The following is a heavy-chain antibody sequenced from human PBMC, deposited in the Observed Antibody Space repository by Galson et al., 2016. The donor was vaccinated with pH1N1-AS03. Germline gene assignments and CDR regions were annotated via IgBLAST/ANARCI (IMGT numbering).Heavy chain of an antibody. CDR3: ARGSAAVSGTGCVDV. V-gene: IGHV3-23*01. D-gene: IGHD6-19*01. J-gene: IGHJ6*02. Sequence: SLRLSCAASGFPFSSYATSWVRQAPGKGLEWVSSISGSGEDTYYADSVKGRFTISRDNARNSLYLQMNSLRAEDTAVYYCARGSAAVSGTGCVDVWGQGTTVTVSS. CDR1: GFPFSSYA. CDR2: ISGSGEDT.